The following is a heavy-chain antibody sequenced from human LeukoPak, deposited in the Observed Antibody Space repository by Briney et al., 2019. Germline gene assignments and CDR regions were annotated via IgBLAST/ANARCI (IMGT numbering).Heavy chain of an antibody. J-gene: IGHJ4*02. CDR2: IYHSGST. V-gene: IGHV4-38-2*02. Sequence: NPSETLSLTCTVSGYSISSGYYWGWIRQPPGKGLEWIGSIYHSGSTYYNPSPKSRVTISVDTSKNQFSLKLCSVTAADTAVYYCARVNPPFDYWGQGTLVTVSS. CDR1: GYSISSGYY. CDR3: ARVNPPFDY.